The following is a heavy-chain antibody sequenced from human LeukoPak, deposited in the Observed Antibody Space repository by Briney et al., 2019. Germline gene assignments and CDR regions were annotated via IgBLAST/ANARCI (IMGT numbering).Heavy chain of an antibody. D-gene: IGHD2-8*01. J-gene: IGHJ6*02. CDR2: INSDGSRT. Sequence: GGSLRLSCVASGFTFKNYWMFWVRQAPGKGLVWVARINSDGSRTNYADSVKGRFTVSRDNAKNTVYLQMSRLRADDTALYYCAKQYCTATSCGGMDVWGRGTTVTVSS. CDR3: AKQYCTATSCGGMDV. V-gene: IGHV3-74*01. CDR1: GFTFKNYW.